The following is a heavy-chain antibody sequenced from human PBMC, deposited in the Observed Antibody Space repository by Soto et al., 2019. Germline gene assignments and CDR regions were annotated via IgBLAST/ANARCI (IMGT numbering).Heavy chain of an antibody. CDR2: IIPIFGTA. Sequence: QVQLVQSGAEVKKPGSSVKVSCKASGGTFSSYAISWVRQAPGQGLEWMGGIIPIFGTANYAQKFQGRVTITADESTSTAYMELSSLRSEDTAVYYCARGGWSTVTTGVYYFDYWGQGTLVTVSS. D-gene: IGHD4-17*01. CDR3: ARGGWSTVTTGVYYFDY. V-gene: IGHV1-69*12. J-gene: IGHJ4*02. CDR1: GGTFSSYA.